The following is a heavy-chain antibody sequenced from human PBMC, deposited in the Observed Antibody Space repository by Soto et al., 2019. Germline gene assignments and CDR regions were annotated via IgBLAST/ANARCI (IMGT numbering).Heavy chain of an antibody. J-gene: IGHJ4*02. Sequence: SETLSLTCTVSGGSSSNYYWSWIRQPPGKGLEWIGYIYYSGATKYNPSLNSRVTISGHTSKNQFSLKLSSVTAADTAVYYCARDIGSYAYAEGYCGQGIQVT. CDR3: ARDIGSYAYAEGY. D-gene: IGHD2-2*01. V-gene: IGHV4-59*01. CDR2: IYYSGAT. CDR1: GGSSSNYY.